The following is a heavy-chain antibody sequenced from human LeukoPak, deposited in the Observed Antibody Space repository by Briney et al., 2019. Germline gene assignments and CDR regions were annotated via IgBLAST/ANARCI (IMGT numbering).Heavy chain of an antibody. J-gene: IGHJ6*02. D-gene: IGHD3-3*01. CDR1: X. Sequence: XWSWIRXPPGKGLEWIGYIYYSGSTNYNPSLKSRVTISVDTSKNQFSLKLSSVTAADTAVYYCARTPKPYYDFWSGYHTYYYYGMDVWGQGTTVTVSS. CDR2: IYYSGST. V-gene: IGHV4-59*08. CDR3: ARTPKPYYDFWSGYHTYYYYGMDV.